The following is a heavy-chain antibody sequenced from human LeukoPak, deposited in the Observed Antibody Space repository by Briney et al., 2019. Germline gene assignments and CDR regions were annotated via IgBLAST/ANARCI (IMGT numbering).Heavy chain of an antibody. J-gene: IGHJ5*02. D-gene: IGHD3-3*01. CDR2: IIPIFGTA. Sequence: ASVKVSCKASGGTFSSYAISWVRQAPGQGLEWMGGIIPIFGTANYAQKFQGRVTITTDESTSTAYMELSSLRSEDTAEYYCARGQERITIFGVVIMDWFDPWGQGTLVTVSS. CDR3: ARGQERITIFGVVIMDWFDP. V-gene: IGHV1-69*05. CDR1: GGTFSSYA.